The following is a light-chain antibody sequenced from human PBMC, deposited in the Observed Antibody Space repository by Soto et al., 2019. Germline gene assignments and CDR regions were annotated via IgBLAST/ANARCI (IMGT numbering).Light chain of an antibody. CDR2: KAS. Sequence: DLQMTHSPSTLSASVGNRVTITCPASQSIYTWLAWYQQQRGKDAKLLIYKASSLDSGVPSRFSGSGSGTEFTLAISSLQPDDFAPYYCQQYHSFSWTVGQGTKVDIK. CDR1: QSIYTW. V-gene: IGKV1-5*03. J-gene: IGKJ1*01. CDR3: QQYHSFSWT.